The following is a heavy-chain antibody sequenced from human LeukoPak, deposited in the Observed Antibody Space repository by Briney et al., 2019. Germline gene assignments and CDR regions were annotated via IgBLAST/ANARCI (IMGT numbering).Heavy chain of an antibody. CDR2: ISSSGSAI. CDR1: GFTFSSYE. Sequence: GGSLRLSCAASGFTFSSYEMNWVRRAPGRGLEWVSYISSSGSAIYYADSVKGRFTVSRDNAKNSLYLQMNSLRAEDTAVYYCARDESGSFDYGGQGTLVTVSS. J-gene: IGHJ4*02. CDR3: ARDESGSFDY. V-gene: IGHV3-48*03. D-gene: IGHD1-26*01.